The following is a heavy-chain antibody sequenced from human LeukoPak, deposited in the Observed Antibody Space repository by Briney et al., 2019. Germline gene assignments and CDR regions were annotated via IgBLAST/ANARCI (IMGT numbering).Heavy chain of an antibody. CDR3: ARRHDSSGYYLYYYYYGMDA. CDR2: IGGGGYST. J-gene: IGHJ6*02. V-gene: IGHV3-23*01. Sequence: GGSLRLSCAASGFTFSSYVMNWVRQAPGKGLEWVSPIGGGGYSTYYADSVKGRFTISRDNAKNSLYLQMNSLRAEDTTVYYCARRHDSSGYYLYYYYYGMDAWGQGTTVTVSS. D-gene: IGHD3-22*01. CDR1: GFTFSSYV.